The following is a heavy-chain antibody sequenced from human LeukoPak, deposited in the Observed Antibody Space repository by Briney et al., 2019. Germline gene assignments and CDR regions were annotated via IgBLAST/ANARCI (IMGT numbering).Heavy chain of an antibody. J-gene: IGHJ4*02. CDR2: ISYDGSNK. CDR3: AKARTVDYYDSSGYYGHDWHFDY. D-gene: IGHD3-22*01. CDR1: GFTISNYD. Sequence: GGSLRLSCAASGFTISNYDMHWVRQAPGKGLEWVALISYDGSNKYYADSVKGRFTISRDNSKNTLYLQMNSLRAEDTAVYYCAKARTVDYYDSSGYYGHDWHFDYWGQGTLVTVSS. V-gene: IGHV3-30*18.